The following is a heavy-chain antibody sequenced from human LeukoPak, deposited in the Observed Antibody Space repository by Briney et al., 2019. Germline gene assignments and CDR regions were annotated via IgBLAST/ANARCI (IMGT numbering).Heavy chain of an antibody. CDR3: ARDLYSSGWYSGDY. V-gene: IGHV3-53*01. CDR1: GFTVSSNY. Sequence: GGSLRLSCAASGFTVSSNYMSWVRQAPGKGLEWVSVIYSGGSTYYADSVKGRFTISRDNSKNTLYLQMNSLRAEDTAVYYCARDLYSSGWYSGDYWGQGTLVTVSS. CDR2: IYSGGST. J-gene: IGHJ4*02. D-gene: IGHD6-19*01.